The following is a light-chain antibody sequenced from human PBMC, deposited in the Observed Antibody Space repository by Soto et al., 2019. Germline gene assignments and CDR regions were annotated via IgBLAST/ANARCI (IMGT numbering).Light chain of an antibody. J-gene: IGKJ1*01. CDR1: QSVSSNY. CDR3: QQYGCSPRT. V-gene: IGKV3-20*01. CDR2: GAS. Sequence: EIVLTQSPGTLSLSPGERATLSCRASQSVSSNYLAWYQQKSGQAPRLLIYGASSRATGIPDRFSGSGSGTDFTLTISRLEPEDFAVYYCQQYGCSPRTFGQGTKV.